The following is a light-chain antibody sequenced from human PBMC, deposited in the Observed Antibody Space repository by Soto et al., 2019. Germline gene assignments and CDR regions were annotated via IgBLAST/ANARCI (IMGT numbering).Light chain of an antibody. CDR3: QQHYSIPWT. Sequence: DIQMTQSPSSLSASLGDRVSITCRASQTITRYLNWYQQKPGKAPRLLIFAASSLQSGVPSRFSGSGSWADFTLTISSLQPEDFATYYCQQHYSIPWTLGPGTKVEIK. J-gene: IGKJ1*01. CDR1: QTITRY. CDR2: AAS. V-gene: IGKV1-39*01.